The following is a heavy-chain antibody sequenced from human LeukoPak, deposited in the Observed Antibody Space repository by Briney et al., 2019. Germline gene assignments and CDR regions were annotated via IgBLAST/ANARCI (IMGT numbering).Heavy chain of an antibody. V-gene: IGHV3-7*01. Sequence: PGGSLRLSCAASGFTFSSYWMSWVRQAPGKGLEWVANIKQDGSEKYYVDSVKGRFTVSRDNAKNSLYLQMNSLRAEDTAVYYCARLTNYYDSSAHTTGSFDYWGQGTLVTVSS. CDR1: GFTFSSYW. CDR2: IKQDGSEK. CDR3: ARLTNYYDSSAHTTGSFDY. D-gene: IGHD3-22*01. J-gene: IGHJ4*02.